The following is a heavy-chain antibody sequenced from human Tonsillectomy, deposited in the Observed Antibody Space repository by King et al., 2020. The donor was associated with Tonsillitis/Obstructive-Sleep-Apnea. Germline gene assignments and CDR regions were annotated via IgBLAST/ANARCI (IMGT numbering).Heavy chain of an antibody. V-gene: IGHV3-33*01. Sequence: VQLVESGGGVVQPGRSLRLSCAASGFTFKTFGMHWVRQAPGKGLEWVAGIWYDGSNKYYGDSVKGRFTISRDNSKNTLYLQMNSLRADDTAVYYCARDICDFWTGYYPSEYFQHWGQGTLVTVSS. CDR2: IWYDGSNK. J-gene: IGHJ1*01. D-gene: IGHD3/OR15-3a*01. CDR1: GFTFKTFG. CDR3: ARDICDFWTGYYPSEYFQH.